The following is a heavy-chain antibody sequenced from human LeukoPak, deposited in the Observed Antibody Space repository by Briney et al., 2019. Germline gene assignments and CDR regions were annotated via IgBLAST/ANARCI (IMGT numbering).Heavy chain of an antibody. CDR1: GFTFSSYW. V-gene: IGHV3-7*01. Sequence: GGSLRLSCAASGFTFSSYWMSWVRQAPGKGLEWVANIKQDGSEKYYVDSVKGRFTISRDNAKNSLYLQMNSLRAEDTAVYYCARVGGVYCSSTSCYWGGGLSYWGQGTLVTVSS. J-gene: IGHJ4*02. CDR3: ARVGGVYCSSTSCYWGGGLSY. CDR2: IKQDGSEK. D-gene: IGHD2-2*01.